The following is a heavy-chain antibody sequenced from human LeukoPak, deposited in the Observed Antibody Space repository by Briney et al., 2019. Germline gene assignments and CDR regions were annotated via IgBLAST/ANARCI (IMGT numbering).Heavy chain of an antibody. D-gene: IGHD5-12*01. Sequence: GASVKVSCKASGYTFTSYYMHWVRQAPGQGLEWMGWMNPNSGNTGYAQKFQGRVTMTRNTSISTAYMELSSLRSEDTAVYYCARVRREYSGYDNFDYWGQGTLVTVSS. CDR2: MNPNSGNT. J-gene: IGHJ4*02. CDR3: ARVRREYSGYDNFDY. CDR1: GYTFTSYY. V-gene: IGHV1-8*02.